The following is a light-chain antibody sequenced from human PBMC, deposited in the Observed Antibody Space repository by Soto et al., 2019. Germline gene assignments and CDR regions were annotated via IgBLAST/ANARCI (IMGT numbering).Light chain of an antibody. CDR1: QSVSSSY. CDR2: GAS. V-gene: IGKV3-20*01. J-gene: IGKJ5*01. Sequence: EIVLTQSPGTLSLSPGERATLSCRASQSVSSSYLAWYQQKPGQAPRLLIYGASSRATGIQDRFSGSGSGTDFTLSISRLEPEDFAVYYCQQYGSSPITVGQGTRLEIK. CDR3: QQYGSSPIT.